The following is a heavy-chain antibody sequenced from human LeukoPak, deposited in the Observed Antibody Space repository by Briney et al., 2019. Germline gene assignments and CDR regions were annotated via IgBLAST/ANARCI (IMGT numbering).Heavy chain of an antibody. D-gene: IGHD6-13*01. CDR2: INPNNGGT. V-gene: IGHV1-2*02. J-gene: IGHJ4*02. CDR1: GYTFTDYY. CDR3: ARGYSSPVPNFDY. Sequence: ASVTVSCKASGYTFTDYYMHWVRQAPGQGLEWMGWINPNNGGTSYAQKFQGRVTMTRDTSITTSYMELPSLTSDDTAVYYCARGYSSPVPNFDYWGQGTLVTVSS.